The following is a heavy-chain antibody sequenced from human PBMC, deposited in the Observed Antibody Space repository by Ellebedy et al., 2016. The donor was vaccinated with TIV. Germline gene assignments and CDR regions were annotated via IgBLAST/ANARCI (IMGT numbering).Heavy chain of an antibody. D-gene: IGHD3-22*01. CDR2: IYSSGTT. CDR3: ARDGPQWFDAFDL. CDR1: GGSISRYF. J-gene: IGHJ3*01. V-gene: IGHV4-4*07. Sequence: SETLSLTCTVSGGSISRYFWSWIRQPAGKGLEWIGRIYSSGTTKYNPSLKSRVSMSLDTSKEQFSLKLSSVTAANTAVYYCARDGPQWFDAFDLWGQGTLVTVSS.